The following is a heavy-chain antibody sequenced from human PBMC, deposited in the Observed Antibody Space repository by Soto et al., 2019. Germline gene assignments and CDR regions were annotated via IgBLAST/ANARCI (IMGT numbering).Heavy chain of an antibody. Sequence: GGSLRLSCAASGFTFSSYWMHWVRQAPGKGLVWVSRINSDGSSTSYADSVKGRFTISRDNAKNTLYLQMNSLRAEDTAVYYCARDPARIKIFGVVISDGMDVWGQGTTVTVSS. V-gene: IGHV3-74*01. D-gene: IGHD3-3*01. CDR2: INSDGSST. J-gene: IGHJ6*02. CDR3: ARDPARIKIFGVVISDGMDV. CDR1: GFTFSSYW.